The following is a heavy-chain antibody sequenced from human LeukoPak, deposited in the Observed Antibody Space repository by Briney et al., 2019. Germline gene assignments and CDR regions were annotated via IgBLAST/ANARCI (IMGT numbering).Heavy chain of an antibody. V-gene: IGHV4-39*07. CDR2: IYYSGST. J-gene: IGHJ4*02. CDR3: ARGREWLYVN. Sequence: SETLSLTCTVSGGSISSSSYYWGWIRQPPGKGLEWIGSIYYSGSTYYNPSLKSRVTISVDTAKNQFSLKLTSVTAADTALYYCARGREWLYVNWGQGTLVTVSS. CDR1: GGSISSSSYY. D-gene: IGHD3-3*01.